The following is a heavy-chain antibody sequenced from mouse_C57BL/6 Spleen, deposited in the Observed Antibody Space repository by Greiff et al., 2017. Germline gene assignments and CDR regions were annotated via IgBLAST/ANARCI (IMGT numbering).Heavy chain of an antibody. D-gene: IGHD1-1*01. V-gene: IGHV5-4*01. CDR2: ISDGGSYT. Sequence: EVHLVESGGGLVKPGGSLKLSCAASGFTFSSYAMSWVRQTPEKRLEWVATISDGGSYTYYPDNVKGRFTISRDNAKNNLYLQMSHLKSEDTAMYYCARDRDYYGSSYDYWGQGTTLSVSS. CDR1: GFTFSSYA. CDR3: ARDRDYYGSSYDY. J-gene: IGHJ2*01.